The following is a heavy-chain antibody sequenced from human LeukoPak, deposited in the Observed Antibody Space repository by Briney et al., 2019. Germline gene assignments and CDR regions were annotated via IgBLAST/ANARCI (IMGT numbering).Heavy chain of an antibody. V-gene: IGHV3-48*03. CDR3: ARDLVSGAYTFDV. D-gene: IGHD3-16*01. CDR2: ISNSGTPI. J-gene: IGHJ3*01. Sequence: GGSLRLSSAASGFTFSGVGLNWVRQGPGKGLEGSSYISNSGTPIYYADSVRGRFTFSRDNAKNTLYLQMNSLRAEDTAVYYCARDLVSGAYTFDVWGQGTMVTVSS. CDR1: GFTFSGVG.